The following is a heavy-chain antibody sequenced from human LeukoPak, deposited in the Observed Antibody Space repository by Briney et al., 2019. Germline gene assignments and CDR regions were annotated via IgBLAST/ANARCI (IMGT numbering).Heavy chain of an antibody. CDR1: GFTFSSYW. CDR3: ASFNGFANG. D-gene: IGHD3-10*01. Sequence: PGGSLRLSCAASGFTFSSYWMHWVRQAPGKGLEWVANIKQGGGEKYYVDSVKGRFTISRDNAKNSLYLQMNSLTAEDTAVYYCASFNGFANGWGQGTLVTVSS. J-gene: IGHJ4*02. V-gene: IGHV3-7*01. CDR2: IKQGGGEK.